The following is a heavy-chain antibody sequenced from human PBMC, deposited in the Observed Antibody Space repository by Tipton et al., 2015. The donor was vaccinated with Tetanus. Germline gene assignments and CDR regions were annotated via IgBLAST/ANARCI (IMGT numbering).Heavy chain of an antibody. CDR3: ARVSRFVMITFGGVIVPSHFDY. D-gene: IGHD3-16*02. Sequence: QLVQSGAEVKKPGASVKVSCKASGYTFTSYYMHWVRQAPGQGLEWMGIINPSGGSTSYAQKLQGRVTMTTDTSTSTAYMELRSLRSDDTAVYYCARVSRFVMITFGGVIVPSHFDYWGQGTLVTVSS. CDR1: GYTFTSYY. CDR2: INPSGGST. J-gene: IGHJ4*02. V-gene: IGHV1-46*01.